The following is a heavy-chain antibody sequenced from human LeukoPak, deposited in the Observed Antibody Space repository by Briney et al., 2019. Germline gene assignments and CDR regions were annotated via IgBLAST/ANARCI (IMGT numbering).Heavy chain of an antibody. J-gene: IGHJ4*02. CDR3: ARDRCSSTSCYPYPIPDY. CDR1: GFTFSSYA. CDR2: ISYDGSNK. V-gene: IGHV3-30-3*01. Sequence: GGSLRLSCAASGFTFSSYAMHWVRRAPGKGLEWVAVISYDGSNKYYADSVKGRFTISRDNSKNTLYLQMNSLRAEDTAVYYCARDRCSSTSCYPYPIPDYWGQGTLVTVSS. D-gene: IGHD2-2*01.